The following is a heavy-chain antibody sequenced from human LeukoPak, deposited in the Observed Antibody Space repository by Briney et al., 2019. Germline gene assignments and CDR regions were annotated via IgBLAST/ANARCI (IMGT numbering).Heavy chain of an antibody. CDR3: ARGGLWIYYFDY. D-gene: IGHD1-1*01. Sequence: SETLSLTCAVYGGSFSGYYWSWIRQPPGKGLEWIGEINHSGSTNYNPSLKSRVTISVDTSKNQFSLKLNSVTAADTAVFYCARGGLWIYYFDYWGQGTLVTVSS. CDR2: INHSGST. J-gene: IGHJ4*02. V-gene: IGHV4-34*01. CDR1: GGSFSGYY.